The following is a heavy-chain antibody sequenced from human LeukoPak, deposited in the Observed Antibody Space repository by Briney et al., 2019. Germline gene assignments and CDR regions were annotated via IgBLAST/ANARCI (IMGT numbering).Heavy chain of an antibody. CDR3: ARPLRRVIPYYMDV. Sequence: ASVTVSCKASGYTFTGYYMHWVRQAPAQGLEWVGWINPKRCGTNYAQNFQGRGTMTSGTGNSTAYMELSRLRCDDTVVYCCARPLRRVIPYYMDVWGKGTPVTVSS. CDR1: GYTFTGYY. V-gene: IGHV1-2*02. J-gene: IGHJ6*03. CDR2: INPKRCGT.